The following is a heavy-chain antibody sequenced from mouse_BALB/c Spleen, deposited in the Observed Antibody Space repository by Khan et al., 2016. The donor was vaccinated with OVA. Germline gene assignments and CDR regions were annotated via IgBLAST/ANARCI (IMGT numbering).Heavy chain of an antibody. CDR3: ARRGAGQATWDYVDY. CDR2: IFPGGGYT. D-gene: IGHD3-2*02. J-gene: IGHJ2*01. CDR1: GYTFTNYW. Sequence: QVQLKESGAELVRPGTSVKMSCKAAGYTFTNYWIGWVKQRPGHGLEWIGDIFPGGGYTNYNEKFKGKATLTADTSSSTAYMQLSSLTSADSAIYDCARRGAGQATWDYVDYGGKGTTLTVSS. V-gene: IGHV1-63*02.